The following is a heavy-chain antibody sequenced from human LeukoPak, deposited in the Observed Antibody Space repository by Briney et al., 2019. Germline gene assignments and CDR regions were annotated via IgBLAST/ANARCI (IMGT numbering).Heavy chain of an antibody. Sequence: PSETLSLTCTVSGGSISSYYWSWIRQPPGKGLEWIGYIYYSGSTNYNPSLKSRVTISVDTSKNQFSQKLSSVTAADTAVYYCARGAPTVVTPDYWGQGTLVTVSS. CDR3: ARGAPTVVTPDY. J-gene: IGHJ4*02. D-gene: IGHD4-23*01. CDR1: GGSISSYY. V-gene: IGHV4-59*01. CDR2: IYYSGST.